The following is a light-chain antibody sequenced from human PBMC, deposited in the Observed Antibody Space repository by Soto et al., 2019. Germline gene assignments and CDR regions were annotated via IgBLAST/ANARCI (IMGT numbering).Light chain of an antibody. CDR1: SSDVGGYNY. V-gene: IGLV2-14*01. CDR3: SSYTSTNTHV. J-gene: IGLJ1*01. CDR2: EVS. Sequence: QSVLTQPASVSGSTGQSITISCTGTSSDVGGYNYVSWYQQHPGKAPKLMIYEVSNRPSGVSNRFSGSKSGNTASLTISGLQAEDEADYYCSSYTSTNTHVFGSGTKVTVL.